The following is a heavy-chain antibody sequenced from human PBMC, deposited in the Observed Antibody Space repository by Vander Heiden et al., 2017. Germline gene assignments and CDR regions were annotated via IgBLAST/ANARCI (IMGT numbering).Heavy chain of an antibody. Sequence: EVHLVESGGGLVQPGRSLRLSCTTSGFTFGDYSMSWFRQAPGKGVEWISFIRSKAYGGTTEYAASVRGRFTISRDDSKSIAYLQMNSLKTEDTAVYYGTRAPLYYTDSNWFDTWGQGTRGTVSS. CDR2: IRSKAYGGTT. D-gene: IGHD2-8*01. CDR1: GFTFGDYS. CDR3: TRAPLYYTDSNWFDT. V-gene: IGHV3-49*03. J-gene: IGHJ5*02.